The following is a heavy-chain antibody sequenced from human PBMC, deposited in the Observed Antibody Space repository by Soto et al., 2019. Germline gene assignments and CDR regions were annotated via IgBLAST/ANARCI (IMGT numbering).Heavy chain of an antibody. D-gene: IGHD6-13*01. CDR2: VTATGDAT. CDR3: ASTPGIVASGLYNWFDP. Sequence: GGSLRLSCAASGFTFSSYAVSWVRQAPGKGLEWVSTVTATGDATYYADSVKGRFTISRDNSRNTLYLQMNSLRAEDAAVYYCASTPGIVASGLYNWFDPWGQGTLVTVSS. V-gene: IGHV3-23*01. J-gene: IGHJ5*02. CDR1: GFTFSSYA.